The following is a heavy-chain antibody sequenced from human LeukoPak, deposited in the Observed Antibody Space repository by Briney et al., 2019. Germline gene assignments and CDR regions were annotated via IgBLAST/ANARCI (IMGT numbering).Heavy chain of an antibody. CDR2: IYHSGST. J-gene: IGHJ4*02. CDR1: GVSISRNNW. D-gene: IGHD5-24*01. Sequence: PSGTLSLTCAVSGVSISRNNWWSWVRQTPGKGLEWLGEIYHSGSTNYNPSLKSRVTISVDQSKNQFSLKLSSATAADTAVYYCASKDYNYLAFDFWGQGTLVTVSS. V-gene: IGHV4-4*02. CDR3: ASKDYNYLAFDF.